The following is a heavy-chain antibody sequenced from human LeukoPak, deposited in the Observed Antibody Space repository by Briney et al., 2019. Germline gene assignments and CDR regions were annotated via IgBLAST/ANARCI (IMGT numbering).Heavy chain of an antibody. J-gene: IGHJ4*02. CDR3: ARDMYSSGRVPFDY. Sequence: ASVKVSCKASGYTFTSYGISWVRQAPGQGLEWMGWISAKKGNTDYAQKLQGRVTMTTDTSTSTAYMELRSLRSDDTAVYYCARDMYSSGRVPFDYWGQGALVTVSS. V-gene: IGHV1-18*01. CDR2: ISAKKGNT. CDR1: GYTFTSYG. D-gene: IGHD6-19*01.